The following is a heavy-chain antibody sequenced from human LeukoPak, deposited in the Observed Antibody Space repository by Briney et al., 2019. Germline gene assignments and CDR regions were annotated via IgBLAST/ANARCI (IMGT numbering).Heavy chain of an antibody. CDR1: GFTFSSYG. J-gene: IGHJ6*03. CDR2: KRYDGSNK. CDR3: AKSLEGIVYYYFYMDV. V-gene: IGHV3-30*02. Sequence: GGSLRLSCAASGFTFSSYGMHWVCQAPGKGLEWVAFKRYDGSNKYYADSVKGRFTISRDNSKNTLYLQMNSLRAEDTAVYYCAKSLEGIVYYYFYMDVWGKGTTVTVSS. D-gene: IGHD2-21*01.